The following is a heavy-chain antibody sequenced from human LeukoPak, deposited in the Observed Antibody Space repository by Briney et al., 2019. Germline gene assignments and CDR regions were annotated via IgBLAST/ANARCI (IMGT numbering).Heavy chain of an antibody. Sequence: GGSLRLSCAASGFTFSTYWMHWVRQVPGKGLVWVSRIKSDGSDTSYADSVKGRFTISRDNAKNTLYLQMNSLRAEDTAVYYCAVFWRGCMDVWGQGTTVTVSS. V-gene: IGHV3-74*01. CDR2: IKSDGSDT. D-gene: IGHD3-3*01. CDR3: AVFWRGCMDV. J-gene: IGHJ6*02. CDR1: GFTFSTYW.